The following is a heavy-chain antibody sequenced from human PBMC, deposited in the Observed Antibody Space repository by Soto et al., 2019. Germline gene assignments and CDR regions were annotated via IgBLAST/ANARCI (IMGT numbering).Heavy chain of an antibody. CDR2: ISSTTNYI. CDR1: GFTFSSYE. V-gene: IGHV3-21*06. J-gene: IGHJ4*02. CDR3: ARESEDLTSNFDY. Sequence: GGSLRLSCAASGFTFSSYEMNWVRQAPGKGPEWVSSISSTTNYIYYGDSMKGRFTISRDNAKNSLYLEMNSLRAEDTAVYYCARESEDLTSNFDYWGQGTLVTVSS.